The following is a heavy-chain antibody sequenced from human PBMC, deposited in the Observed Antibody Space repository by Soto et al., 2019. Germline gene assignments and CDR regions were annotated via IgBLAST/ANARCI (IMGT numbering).Heavy chain of an antibody. V-gene: IGHV4-31*03. Sequence: QVQLQESGPGLVKLSQTLSLTCTVSGAAINSDGYYWSWIRQLPGKGLEWIGYVSYSGSTYYNPSLSSGVTMSPDTSKNQLPLKLSSVTVADTAVYYCARGGYCTTTDCGPVGPWGQGILDTVS. D-gene: IGHD2-8*01. CDR1: GAAINSDGYY. CDR2: VSYSGST. J-gene: IGHJ5*02. CDR3: ARGGYCTTTDCGPVGP.